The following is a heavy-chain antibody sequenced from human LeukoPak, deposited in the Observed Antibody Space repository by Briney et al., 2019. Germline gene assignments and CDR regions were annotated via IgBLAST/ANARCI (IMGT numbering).Heavy chain of an antibody. CDR2: ISGSGGST. V-gene: IGHV3-23*01. CDR3: AKRNYYGSGSYRKINWFDP. CDR1: GFTFSSYA. Sequence: GGSLRLSCAASGFTFSSYAISWVRQAPGKGLEWVSAISGSGGSTYYADSVKGRFTISRDNSKNTLYLQMNSLRAEDTAVYYCAKRNYYGSGSYRKINWFDPWGQGTLVTVSS. D-gene: IGHD3-10*01. J-gene: IGHJ5*02.